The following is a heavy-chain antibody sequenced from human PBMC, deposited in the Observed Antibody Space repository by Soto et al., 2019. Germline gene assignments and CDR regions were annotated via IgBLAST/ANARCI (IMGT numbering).Heavy chain of an antibody. CDR1: GYSISSGYY. CDR2: IYHSGST. V-gene: IGHV4-38-2*01. CDR3: ARSSSSNRKGGLATSLYYYGTDV. Sequence: PSETLSLTCAVSGYSISSGYYWGWIRQPPGKGLEWIGSIYHSGSTYYNPSLKSRVTISVDTSKNQFSLKLSSVTAADTAVYYCARSSSSNRKGGLATSLYYYGTDVWGQGTTVTVSS. J-gene: IGHJ6*02. D-gene: IGHD6-6*01.